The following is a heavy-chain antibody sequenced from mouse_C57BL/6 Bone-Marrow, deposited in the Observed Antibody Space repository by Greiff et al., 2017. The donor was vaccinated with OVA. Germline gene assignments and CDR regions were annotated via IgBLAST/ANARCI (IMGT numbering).Heavy chain of an antibody. V-gene: IGHV1-15*01. CDR1: GYTFTDYE. Sequence: VQVVESGAELVRPGASVTLSCKASGYTFTDYEMHWVKQTPVHGLEWIGAIDPETGGTAYNQKFKGKAILTADKSSSTAYMELRSLTSEDSAVYYCTRCYYGSSPFAYWGQGTLVTVSA. CDR2: IDPETGGT. D-gene: IGHD1-1*01. J-gene: IGHJ3*01. CDR3: TRCYYGSSPFAY.